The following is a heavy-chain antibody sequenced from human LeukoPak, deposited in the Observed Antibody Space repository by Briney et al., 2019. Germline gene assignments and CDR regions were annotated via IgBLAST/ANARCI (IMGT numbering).Heavy chain of an antibody. CDR1: GGSISSSSYY. CDR3: ARALLFEWSGYDY. Sequence: KSSETLSLTCTVSGGSISSSSYYWGWIGQPPGKGLEWIGSIYYSGRNYYNPSLKSRVTISVDTSKNQFSLKLSSVTAADTAVYYCARALLFEWSGYDYWGQGTLVTVSS. J-gene: IGHJ4*02. V-gene: IGHV4-39*07. CDR2: IYYSGRN. D-gene: IGHD3-3*01.